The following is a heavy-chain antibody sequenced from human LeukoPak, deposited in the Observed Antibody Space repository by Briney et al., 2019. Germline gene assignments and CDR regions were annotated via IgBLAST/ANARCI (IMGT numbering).Heavy chain of an antibody. CDR3: ARAYGSGRYYREY. V-gene: IGHV4-30-2*01. D-gene: IGHD3-10*01. CDR2: IYHSGST. J-gene: IGHJ4*02. CDR1: GGSISSGGYY. Sequence: SQTLSLTCTVSGGSISSGGYYWSWIRQPPGKGLEWIGYIYHSGSTYYNPSLKSRVTISVDRSKNQFSLKLSSVTAADTAVYYCARAYGSGRYYREYWGQGTLVTVSS.